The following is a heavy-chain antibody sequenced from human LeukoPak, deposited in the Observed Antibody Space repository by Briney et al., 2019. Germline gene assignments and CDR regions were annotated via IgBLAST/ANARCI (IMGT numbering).Heavy chain of an antibody. Sequence: PGGSLRLSCAASGFTYSTYAMSWVRQAPGKGLDWVSSISGGGGNTAYADSVKGRFTISRDNSKNTLNLQINSLRAEDTAVYYCAKDTGANPYYYYYMDVWGKGTTVTVSS. J-gene: IGHJ6*03. V-gene: IGHV3-23*01. CDR2: ISGGGGNT. D-gene: IGHD1-26*01. CDR1: GFTYSTYA. CDR3: AKDTGANPYYYYYMDV.